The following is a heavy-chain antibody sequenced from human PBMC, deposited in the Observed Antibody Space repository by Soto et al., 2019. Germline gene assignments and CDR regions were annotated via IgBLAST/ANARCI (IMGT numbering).Heavy chain of an antibody. V-gene: IGHV3-15*01. D-gene: IGHD5-18*01. CDR1: GFTFSNAW. CDR3: TADPDTALGFDY. Sequence: EVQLVESGGGLVKPGGSLRLSCAASGFTFSNAWMSWVRQAPGKGLEWVGRIKSKTDGGTTDYAAPVKGRFTISRDDSKNTLYLQMNSLKTEDTAVYYCTADPDTALGFDYWGQGTLVTVSS. J-gene: IGHJ4*02. CDR2: IKSKTDGGTT.